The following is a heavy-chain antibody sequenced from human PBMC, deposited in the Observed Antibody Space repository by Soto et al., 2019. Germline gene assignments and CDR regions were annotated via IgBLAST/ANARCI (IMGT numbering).Heavy chain of an antibody. CDR1: GYTFTSYY. D-gene: IGHD6-6*01. Sequence: ASVKVSCKASGYTFTSYYMHWVRQAPEQGLEWMGIINPSGGSTSYAQKFQGRVTMTRDTSTSTVYMELSSLRSEDTAVYYCAIAARPDDYYYYGMDVWGQGTTVTVSS. CDR3: AIAARPDDYYYYGMDV. V-gene: IGHV1-46*03. CDR2: INPSGGST. J-gene: IGHJ6*02.